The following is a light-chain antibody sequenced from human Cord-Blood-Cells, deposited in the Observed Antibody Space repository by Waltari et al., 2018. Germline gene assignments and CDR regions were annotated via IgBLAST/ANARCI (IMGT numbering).Light chain of an antibody. Sequence: SALTQPPSASGSPGQSVTIPCPGTSSDVGGYNYVSWYQQPPGKAPNLMIFEVSTRPPGVPDRVSGSKSGNTASLTVSGLQAEDEAEYYCSSYAGSIKFYGEFGGGTKLPVL. CDR3: SSYAGSIKFYGE. V-gene: IGLV2-8*01. CDR1: SSDVGGYNY. J-gene: IGLJ2*01. CDR2: EVS.